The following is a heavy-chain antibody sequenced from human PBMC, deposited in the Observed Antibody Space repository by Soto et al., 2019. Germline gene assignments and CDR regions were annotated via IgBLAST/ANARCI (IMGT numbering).Heavy chain of an antibody. CDR1: GYTFTSYA. CDR3: ARDRRDDFWSGYYETHYGMDV. D-gene: IGHD3-3*01. CDR2: INAGNGNT. V-gene: IGHV1-3*01. J-gene: IGHJ6*02. Sequence: AAVKVSCKASGYTFTSYAMHWVRQAPGQRLEWMGWINAGNGNTKYSQKFQGRVTITRDTSASTAYMELSSLRSEDTAVYYCARDRRDDFWSGYYETHYGMDVWGQGTTVTVSS.